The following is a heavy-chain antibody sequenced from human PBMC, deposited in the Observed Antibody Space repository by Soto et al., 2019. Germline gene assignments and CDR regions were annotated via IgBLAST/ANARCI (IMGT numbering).Heavy chain of an antibody. CDR2: ISGSGGST. CDR3: ATRNDYGSGSYFPFDH. V-gene: IGHV3-23*01. CDR1: GFTFSSYG. D-gene: IGHD3-10*01. Sequence: EVQLLESGGGLVQPGGSLRLSCAASGFTFSSYGMSWVGQAPGQGLEWVSSISGSGGSTYYADSVKGRFTISRDNSKNRLYLQMSSMRAEDTAVYYCATRNDYGSGSYFPFDHWGQGTLVTVSS. J-gene: IGHJ4*02.